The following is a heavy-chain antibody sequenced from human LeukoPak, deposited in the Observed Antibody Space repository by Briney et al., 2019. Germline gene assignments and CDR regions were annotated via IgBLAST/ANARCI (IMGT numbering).Heavy chain of an antibody. CDR3: ARVHVNSGYYFGDTFDI. Sequence: SETLSLTCTVSGYSITRGSYWGWIRQPPGKGLEWIANIYHSGSTYYNPSLKSRVTISVDTSKNQFSLKLSSVTAADTAIYYCARVHVNSGYYFGDTFDIWGQGTMVTVSS. CDR1: GYSITRGSY. D-gene: IGHD3-22*01. V-gene: IGHV4-38-2*02. CDR2: IYHSGST. J-gene: IGHJ3*02.